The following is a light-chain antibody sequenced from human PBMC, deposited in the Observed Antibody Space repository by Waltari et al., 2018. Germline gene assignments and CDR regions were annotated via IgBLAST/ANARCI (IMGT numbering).Light chain of an antibody. CDR1: SVGSES. J-gene: IGLJ3*02. CDR3: QLWDGITDHWV. CDR2: DDS. V-gene: IGLV3-21*02. Sequence: SHVLTQPPSVSVAPGQTATITCVGNSVGSESVHWYQQKSGRAPEVVVSDDSARPSGIPERMSGAKSGNTATLTIARVEAGDEADYYCQLWDGITDHWVFGGGTKVTVL.